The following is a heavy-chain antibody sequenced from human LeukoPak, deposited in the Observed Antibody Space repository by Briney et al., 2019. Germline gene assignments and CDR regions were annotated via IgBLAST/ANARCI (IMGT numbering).Heavy chain of an antibody. Sequence: GGSLRLSCAVSGFTFRNYAMYWVRQAPGKGLEWVAVISYDGINKYYADSVKGRFTISRDNSKNTLYLQMNSLRAEDTAVYYCARGSYFDYWGQGTLVTVSS. CDR2: ISYDGINK. CDR3: ARGSYFDY. V-gene: IGHV3-30*04. J-gene: IGHJ4*02. CDR1: GFTFRNYA.